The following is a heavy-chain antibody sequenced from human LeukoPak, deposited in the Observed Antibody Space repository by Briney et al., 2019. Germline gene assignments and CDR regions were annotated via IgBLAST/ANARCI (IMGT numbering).Heavy chain of an antibody. J-gene: IGHJ4*02. CDR3: SRVDYGDYVLFAFGSVETGPIDY. CDR2: INPNSGGT. Sequence: GGSLKLSCAASGFTFTGYDMNWVRQAPGQGLEWMGWINPNSGGTNYAQTFQGRVTMTKDTSNSTAYMELSRLRSDDTAGYYCSRVDYGDYVLFAFGSVETGPIDYWGQGTLVTVSS. D-gene: IGHD4-17*01. CDR1: GFTFTGYD. V-gene: IGHV1-2*02.